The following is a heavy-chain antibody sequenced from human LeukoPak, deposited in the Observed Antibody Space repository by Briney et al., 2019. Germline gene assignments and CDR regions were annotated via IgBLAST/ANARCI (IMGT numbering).Heavy chain of an antibody. CDR3: TTNRDGYKPFDY. CDR1: GGSISSSSYY. D-gene: IGHD5-24*01. CDR2: ISYSGRT. J-gene: IGHJ4*02. Sequence: SETLSLTCTVSGGSISSSSYYWVWIRQPPGKGLEWIATISYSGRTYYNPSLKSRVTISVDTSKNQFSLKLSPVTAADTAVYYCTTNRDGYKPFDYWGQGSLVTVSS. V-gene: IGHV4-39*01.